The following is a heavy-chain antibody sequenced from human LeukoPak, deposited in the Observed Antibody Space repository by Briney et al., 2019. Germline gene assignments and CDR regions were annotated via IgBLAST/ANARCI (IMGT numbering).Heavy chain of an antibody. D-gene: IGHD6-19*01. Sequence: SETLSLTCTVSGGSISSSSYYWGWIRQPPGKGLEWIGSIYYSGSTYYNPSLKSRVTISVDTSKNQFSLKLSSVTAADTAVYYCARQDSSGWYRTFDPWGQGTLVTVSS. V-gene: IGHV4-39*01. CDR3: ARQDSSGWYRTFDP. CDR1: GGSISSSSYY. J-gene: IGHJ5*02. CDR2: IYYSGST.